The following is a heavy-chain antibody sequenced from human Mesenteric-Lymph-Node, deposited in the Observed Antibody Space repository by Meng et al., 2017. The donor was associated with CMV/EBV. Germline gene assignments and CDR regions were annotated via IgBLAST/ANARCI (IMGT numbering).Heavy chain of an antibody. Sequence: GGSLRLSCAASGFTFSNYAMSWVRQAPGKGLEWVSIIFSTAYSGTSTYYADSVKGRFTISRDNSKNTLYLQMNSLRAEDTAVYYCACFDWYTDAFDIWGQGTMVTVSS. CDR1: GFTFSNYA. V-gene: IGHV3-23*05. CDR3: ACFDWYTDAFDI. CDR2: IFSTAYSGTST. D-gene: IGHD3-9*01. J-gene: IGHJ3*02.